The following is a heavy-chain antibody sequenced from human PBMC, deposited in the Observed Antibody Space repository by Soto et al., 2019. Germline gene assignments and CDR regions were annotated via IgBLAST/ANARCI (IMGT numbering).Heavy chain of an antibody. D-gene: IGHD2-21*02. CDR3: AKVAREGDHGGLDY. V-gene: IGHV3-9*01. CDR1: GFTFDDYA. J-gene: IGHJ4*02. CDR2: ISWNSGSI. Sequence: ESGGGLVQPGRSLRLSCAASGFTFDDYAMHWVRQAPGKGLEWDSGISWNSGSIGYADSVKGRFTISRDNAKNSLYLQMNSLRAEDTALYYCAKVAREGDHGGLDYWGQGTLVTVSS.